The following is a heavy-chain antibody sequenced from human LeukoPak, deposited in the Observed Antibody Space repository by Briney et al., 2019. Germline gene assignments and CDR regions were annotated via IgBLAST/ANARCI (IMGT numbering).Heavy chain of an antibody. J-gene: IGHJ3*02. Sequence: SETLSLTCAVYGGSFSGYYWSWIRQPPGKGLEWIGEINQSGSTNYNPSLKSRVTISVDTSKNRFSLKLSSVTAADTAVYYCARLSGNGFDMWGQGTTVTVSS. CDR3: ARLSGNGFDM. D-gene: IGHD1-26*01. CDR1: GGSFSGYY. V-gene: IGHV4-34*01. CDR2: INQSGST.